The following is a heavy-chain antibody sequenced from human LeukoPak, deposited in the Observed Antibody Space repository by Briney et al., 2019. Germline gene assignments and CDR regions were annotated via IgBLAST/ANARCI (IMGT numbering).Heavy chain of an antibody. D-gene: IGHD1-26*01. V-gene: IGHV4-59*01. Sequence: SETLSLTCTVSGGSISRYYWSWIRQPPGKGLGWGGYLYYSGTTNYTPSLKKRITMSVDTSKNQFSLKLSSVIAADTAVYYCARTKSQSGSYRYYFHFWGQGTLVTVSS. CDR3: ARTKSQSGSYRYYFHF. CDR1: GGSISRYY. CDR2: LYYSGTT. J-gene: IGHJ4*02.